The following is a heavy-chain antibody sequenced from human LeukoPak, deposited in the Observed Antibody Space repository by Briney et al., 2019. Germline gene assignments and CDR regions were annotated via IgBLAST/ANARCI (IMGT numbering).Heavy chain of an antibody. CDR3: AGRPGADIGPLDY. CDR2: ITGSGGRT. D-gene: IGHD2-2*01. CDR1: GFTFSSYA. Sequence: GGSLRLSCAGSGFTFSSYAMSWVRQAPGKGLEWVSSITGSGGRTYYADSVKGRFTISRDNSKNTLYLQMNSLRADETAVYYCAGRPGADIGPLDYWGQGTLVSVSS. V-gene: IGHV3-23*01. J-gene: IGHJ4*02.